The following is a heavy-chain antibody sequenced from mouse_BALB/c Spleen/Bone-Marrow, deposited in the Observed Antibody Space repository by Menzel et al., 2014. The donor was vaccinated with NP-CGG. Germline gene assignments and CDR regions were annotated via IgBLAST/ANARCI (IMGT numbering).Heavy chain of an antibody. J-gene: IGHJ2*01. D-gene: IGHD1-1*01. Sequence: EVKLMESGGGLVQPGGSLRLSCATSGFTFTDYYMSWVRQPPGKALEWLGFIRNKANGYTTEYSASVKGRFTISRDNSQSILNLQMNTLRAEDSATYYCARDMGLLRFDYWGQGTTLTVSS. CDR1: GFTFTDYY. CDR3: ARDMGLLRFDY. CDR2: IRNKANGYTT. V-gene: IGHV7-3*02.